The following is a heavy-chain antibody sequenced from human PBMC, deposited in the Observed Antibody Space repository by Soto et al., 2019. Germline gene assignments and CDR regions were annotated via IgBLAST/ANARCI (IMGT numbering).Heavy chain of an antibody. CDR1: GGSFSGYY. V-gene: IGHV4-34*01. CDR3: ARLNPRGDDY. CDR2: INHSGSP. J-gene: IGHJ4*02. Sequence: QVQLQQWGAGLLKPSETLSLTCAVYGGSFSGYYWSWIRQPPGKGLEWIGEINHSGSPNYNPSLNSRVTISGDTSKNQVSLKLSSVTAADTAVYYCARLNPRGDDYWGQGNLVTVSS.